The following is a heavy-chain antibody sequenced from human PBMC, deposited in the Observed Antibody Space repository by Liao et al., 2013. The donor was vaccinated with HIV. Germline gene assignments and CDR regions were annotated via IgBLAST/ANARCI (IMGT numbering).Heavy chain of an antibody. CDR2: INHSGRT. V-gene: IGHV4-34*01. J-gene: IGHJ4*02. CDR3: AREAQVRSGYNPLDY. CDR1: GGSFSGYY. D-gene: IGHD5-24*01. Sequence: QVQLQQWGAGLLKPSETLSLTCAVYGGSFSGYYWSWIRQPPGKGLEWIGEINHSGRTNYNPSLKSRVTISVDTSKNQFSLKLTSVTAADTAVYYCAREAQVRSGYNPLDYWGQGTLVTVSS.